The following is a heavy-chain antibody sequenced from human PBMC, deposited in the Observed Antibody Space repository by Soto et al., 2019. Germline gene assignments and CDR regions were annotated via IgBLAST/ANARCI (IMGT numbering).Heavy chain of an antibody. V-gene: IGHV3-21*01. CDR2: ISSSSSYI. Sequence: EVQLVESGGGLVKPGGSLRLSCAASGFTFSSYSMNWVRQAPGKGLEWVSSISSSSSYIYYADSVKGRFTISRDNAKNSLYLQMNGLRAEDTAVYYCARDDRVRGVGHYYYGMDVWGQGTTVTVSS. J-gene: IGHJ6*02. D-gene: IGHD3-10*01. CDR1: GFTFSSYS. CDR3: ARDDRVRGVGHYYYGMDV.